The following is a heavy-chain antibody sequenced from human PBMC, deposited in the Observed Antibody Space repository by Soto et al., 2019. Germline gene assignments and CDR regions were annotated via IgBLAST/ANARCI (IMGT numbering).Heavy chain of an antibody. CDR2: IYYSGST. J-gene: IGHJ6*03. D-gene: IGHD3-9*01. V-gene: IGHV4-59*01. CDR3: ARSAAYNICPPYYYMDV. Sequence: SETLSLTCTVSGGSISSYYWSWIRQPPGKGLEWIGYIYYSGSTNYNPSLKSRVTISVDTSKNQFSLKLSSVTAADTAVYYCARSAAYNICPPYYYMDVWGKGTTVTVSS. CDR1: GGSISSYY.